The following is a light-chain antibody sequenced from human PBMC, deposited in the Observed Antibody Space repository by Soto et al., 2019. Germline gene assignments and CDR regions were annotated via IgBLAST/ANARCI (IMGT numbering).Light chain of an antibody. CDR2: GAS. Sequence: IVLSQSPATVSLSPGERANLSCRASQSVTSRYLAGYQQKPGQAPRILIYGASNRATGIPERFSGSGSGTDFTLSISSLEPEDFAVYYCQQYGTSPITFGQGTRLEI. CDR3: QQYGTSPIT. CDR1: QSVTSRY. J-gene: IGKJ5*01. V-gene: IGKV3-20*01.